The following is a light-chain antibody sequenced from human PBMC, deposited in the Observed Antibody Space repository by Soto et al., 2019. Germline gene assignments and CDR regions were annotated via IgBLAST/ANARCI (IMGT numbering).Light chain of an antibody. CDR2: GAS. CDR3: QHYGTTPWT. Sequence: ETVLTQSPGTLSLSPGERVTLSCRAIQSVCSRCLAWYQQKPDQSPRLLIYGASTRATGIPDRFSGSGSGTDFTLTISRLEPEDFAVYYCQHYGTTPWTFGQGTKVGIK. V-gene: IGKV3-20*01. CDR1: QSVCSRC. J-gene: IGKJ1*01.